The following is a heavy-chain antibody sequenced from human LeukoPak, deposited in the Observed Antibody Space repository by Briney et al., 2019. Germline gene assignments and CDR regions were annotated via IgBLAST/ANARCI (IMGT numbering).Heavy chain of an antibody. V-gene: IGHV3-23*01. CDR3: ARHDSFIPY. CDR1: GFTFSSYT. Sequence: GGSLRLSCADSGFTFSSYTMNWVRQAPGKGLEWVSGISDTGRRTYYTDSVKGRFTISRDDSKKTVYLQMKTLTAEDTAIYFCARHDSFIPYWGQGTLVTVSS. CDR2: ISDTGRRT. J-gene: IGHJ4*02. D-gene: IGHD5-18*01.